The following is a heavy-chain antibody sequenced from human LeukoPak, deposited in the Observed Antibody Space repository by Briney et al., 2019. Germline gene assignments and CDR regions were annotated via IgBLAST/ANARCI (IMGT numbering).Heavy chain of an antibody. Sequence: PSETLSLTCTVSGGSISSSSYYWGWIRQPPGKGLEWIGSIYYSGSTYYNPSLKSRVTISVDTSKNQFSLKLSSVTAADTAVYYCARDQTILLWFGETINAFDIWGQGTMVTVSS. D-gene: IGHD3-10*01. J-gene: IGHJ3*02. CDR1: GGSISSSSYY. V-gene: IGHV4-39*02. CDR2: IYYSGST. CDR3: ARDQTILLWFGETINAFDI.